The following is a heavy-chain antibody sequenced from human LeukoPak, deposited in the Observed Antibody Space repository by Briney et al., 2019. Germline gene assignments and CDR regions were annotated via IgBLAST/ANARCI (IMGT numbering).Heavy chain of an antibody. CDR1: GGSISSYY. D-gene: IGHD3-10*01. Sequence: SETLSLTCTVSGGSISSYYWSWIRQPPGKGLEWIGYIYYSGSTNYNPSLKSRVTMSVDTSKNQFSLKLSSVTAADTAVYYCARGAYGSVNWFDPWGQGTLVTVSS. CDR3: ARGAYGSVNWFDP. CDR2: IYYSGST. V-gene: IGHV4-59*12. J-gene: IGHJ5*02.